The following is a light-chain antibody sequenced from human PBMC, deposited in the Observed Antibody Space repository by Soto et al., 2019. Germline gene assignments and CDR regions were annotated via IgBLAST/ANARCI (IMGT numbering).Light chain of an antibody. CDR3: QQRAKSIT. CDR2: DAS. J-gene: IGKJ5*01. V-gene: IGKV3-11*01. Sequence: EIVLTQSPATLSLSPGERATLSCRASQSVSSYLAWYQQKPGQAPRLLIYDASNRATGIAARFSGSGSGTDFPLTISSLEPEDFAVYYCQQRAKSITFGQGTRLEIK. CDR1: QSVSSY.